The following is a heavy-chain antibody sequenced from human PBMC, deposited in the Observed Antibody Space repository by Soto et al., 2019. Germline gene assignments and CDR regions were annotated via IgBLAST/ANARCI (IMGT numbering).Heavy chain of an antibody. V-gene: IGHV4-31*03. CDR2: IYYSGST. D-gene: IGHD4-17*01. CDR3: ARDRYDYGDYFFDL. Sequence: QVQLQESGPGLVKPSQTLSLTCTVSGGSISSGGYYWSWIRQHPGKGLEWIGYIYYSGSTYYNPSLTSRVTISVDTSKNQFSLKLSSVTAADTAVYYCARDRYDYGDYFFDLWGRGTLVTVSS. CDR1: GGSISSGGYY. J-gene: IGHJ2*01.